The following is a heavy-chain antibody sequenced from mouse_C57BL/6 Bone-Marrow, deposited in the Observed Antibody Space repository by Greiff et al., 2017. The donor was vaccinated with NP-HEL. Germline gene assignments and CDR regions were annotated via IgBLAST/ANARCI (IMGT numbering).Heavy chain of an antibody. Sequence: QVQLQQSGAELARPGASVKLSCKASGYTFTSYGISWVKQRTGQGLEWIGEIYPRSGNTYYNEKFKGKATLTADKSSSTAYMELRSLTSEDSAVYFCARDEDYYASSFSWFAYWGQGTRVTVSA. J-gene: IGHJ3*01. D-gene: IGHD1-1*01. CDR2: IYPRSGNT. CDR3: ARDEDYYASSFSWFAY. CDR1: GYTFTSYG. V-gene: IGHV1-81*01.